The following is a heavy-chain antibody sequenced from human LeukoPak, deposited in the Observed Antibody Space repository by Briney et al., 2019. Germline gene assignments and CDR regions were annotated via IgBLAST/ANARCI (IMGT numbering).Heavy chain of an antibody. CDR3: AKGSSWPYYYYYYMDV. Sequence: GGSLRLSCAASGFTFSSYGMHWVRQAPGKGLEWVAVTWYDGSNKYYADSVKGRFTISRDNSKNTLYLQMNSLRAEDTAVYYCAKGSSWPYYYYYYMDVWGKGTTVTVSS. CDR1: GFTFSSYG. D-gene: IGHD2-2*01. J-gene: IGHJ6*03. V-gene: IGHV3-33*06. CDR2: TWYDGSNK.